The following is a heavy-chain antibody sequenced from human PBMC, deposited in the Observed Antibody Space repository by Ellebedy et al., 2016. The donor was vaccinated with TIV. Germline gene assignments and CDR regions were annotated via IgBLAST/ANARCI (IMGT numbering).Heavy chain of an antibody. CDR2: ISTTDII. V-gene: IGHV3-11*01. J-gene: IGHJ3*01. CDR3: AVVGADAFEV. CDR1: GLSFSDYG. D-gene: IGHD3-22*01. Sequence: GGSLRLSXAVSGLSFSDYGMSWIRQSPGKGLEWVSFISTTDIIKYAGSVQGRFTISRDNAKDSVYLQMSSLSAEDTAVYYCAVVGADAFEVWGRGTVVTVSS.